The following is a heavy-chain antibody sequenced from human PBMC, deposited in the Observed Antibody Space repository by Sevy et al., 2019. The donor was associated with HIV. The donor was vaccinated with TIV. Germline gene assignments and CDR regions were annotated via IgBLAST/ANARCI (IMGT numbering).Heavy chain of an antibody. CDR3: ARDRNYYDSIGYYRGLGAFDI. CDR1: GFTVSSNY. D-gene: IGHD3-22*01. J-gene: IGHJ3*02. Sequence: GGSLRLSCAASGFTVSSNYMSWVRQAPGKGLEWVSVIYSGGSTYYADSVKGRFTISRDNSKNTLYLQMNSLRAEDTAVYYCARDRNYYDSIGYYRGLGAFDIWGQGTMVTVSS. CDR2: IYSGGST. V-gene: IGHV3-53*01.